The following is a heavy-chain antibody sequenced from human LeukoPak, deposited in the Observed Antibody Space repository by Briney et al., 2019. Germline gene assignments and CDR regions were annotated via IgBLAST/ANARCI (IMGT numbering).Heavy chain of an antibody. J-gene: IGHJ4*02. CDR2: INSDGTST. D-gene: IGHD1-26*01. Sequence: GSLRLSCGAFGFTFSTTWMHWVRQAPGKGLVCVSRINSDGTSTVYADSVKGRFTISRDNAKNTVYLQMSGLGVDDTAVYYCARDNYYSIDYWGQGTLVTVSS. CDR3: ARDNYYSIDY. CDR1: GFTFSTTW. V-gene: IGHV3-74*01.